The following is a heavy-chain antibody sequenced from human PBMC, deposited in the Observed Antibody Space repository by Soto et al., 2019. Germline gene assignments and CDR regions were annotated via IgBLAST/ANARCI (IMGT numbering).Heavy chain of an antibody. CDR2: ISSDGETK. D-gene: IGHD6-19*01. CDR1: GFTFSTYG. V-gene: IGHV3-30*18. CDR3: AKEVEVAGDLDY. J-gene: IGHJ4*01. Sequence: GGSLRRSCVASGFTFSTYGIHWVRQAPGKGLEWVGVISSDGETKYYADSVKGRFTISRDNSKNTMYLQMASLRPEDTAVYYCAKEVEVAGDLDYWGHGTLVTVSS.